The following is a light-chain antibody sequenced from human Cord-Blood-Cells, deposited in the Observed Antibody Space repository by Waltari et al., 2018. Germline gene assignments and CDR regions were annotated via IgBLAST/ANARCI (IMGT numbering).Light chain of an antibody. Sequence: EIVMPQSPATLSVSPGERATLSCRASQSVSSNLAWYQQKPGQAPRLLSYGASTRATGIPARFSGSGSGTEFTLTISSLQSEDFAVYYCQQYNNWPPYTFGQGTKLEIK. CDR1: QSVSSN. J-gene: IGKJ2*01. CDR3: QQYNNWPPYT. CDR2: GAS. V-gene: IGKV3-15*01.